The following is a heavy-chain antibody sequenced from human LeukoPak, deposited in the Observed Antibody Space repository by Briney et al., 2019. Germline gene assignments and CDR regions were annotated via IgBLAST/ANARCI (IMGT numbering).Heavy chain of an antibody. V-gene: IGHV3-30-3*01. J-gene: IGHJ4*02. CDR2: VSHDGIQT. D-gene: IGHD5-24*01. Sequence: GGPLRLSCAASGFTFSNYAMHWVRQGLVKGLESMAVVSHDGIQTYYADSVKGRFTISRDNSKSTLFLQMNSLRAEDTAVYYCARDGGGGYNQIDFWGQGTLVTVSS. CDR3: ARDGGGGYNQIDF. CDR1: GFTFSNYA.